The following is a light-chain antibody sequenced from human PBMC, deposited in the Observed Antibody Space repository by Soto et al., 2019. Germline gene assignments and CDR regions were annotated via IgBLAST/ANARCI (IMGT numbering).Light chain of an antibody. Sequence: DIQMTQSPSSLSASVGDRVTITCQASQDISNYLNWYQQKPGKAPKLLIYDASNLETGVPSRFSGSGSGTDVTFTISSLQPEDSATYYCQQHDNRPDTFGQGTKLEI. CDR1: QDISNY. CDR3: QQHDNRPDT. J-gene: IGKJ2*01. V-gene: IGKV1-33*01. CDR2: DAS.